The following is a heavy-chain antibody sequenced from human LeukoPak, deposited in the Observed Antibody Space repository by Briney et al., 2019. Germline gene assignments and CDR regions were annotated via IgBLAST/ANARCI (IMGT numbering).Heavy chain of an antibody. CDR2: ISSSSSYI. CDR3: ARGGGWGSQTYYYDSSGIDY. Sequence: GGSLRLPCAASGFTFSSYSMNWVRQAPGKGLEWVSSISSSSSYIYYADSVKGRFTISRDNAKNSLYLQMNSLRAEDTAVYYCARGGGWGSQTYYYDSSGIDYWGQGTLVTVSS. CDR1: GFTFSSYS. D-gene: IGHD3-22*01. V-gene: IGHV3-21*01. J-gene: IGHJ4*02.